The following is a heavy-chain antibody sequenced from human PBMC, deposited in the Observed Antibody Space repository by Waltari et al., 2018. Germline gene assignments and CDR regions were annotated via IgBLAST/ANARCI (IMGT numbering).Heavy chain of an antibody. V-gene: IGHV4-61*02. CDR1: GGSISSGSYY. D-gene: IGHD3-10*01. CDR3: NRAIRGVDY. Sequence: QVQLQESGPGLVKPSQTLSLTCTVSGGSISSGSYYWSWIRQPAGKGLEWIGRIYTSGSTNYNPSLKSRVTISVDTSKNQFSLKLSSVTAADTAVYYCNRAIRGVDYWGQGTLVTVSS. J-gene: IGHJ4*02. CDR2: IYTSGST.